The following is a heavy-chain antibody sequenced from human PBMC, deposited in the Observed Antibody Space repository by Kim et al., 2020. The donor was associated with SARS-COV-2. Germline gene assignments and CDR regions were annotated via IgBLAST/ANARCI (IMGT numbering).Heavy chain of an antibody. CDR3: ASAGQTRGNLGY. Sequence: YYADSVKGRFTISRHNSKNTLYLQMNSLRAEDTAVYYCASAGQTRGNLGYWGQGTLVTVSS. V-gene: IGHV3-53*04. D-gene: IGHD1-1*01. J-gene: IGHJ4*02.